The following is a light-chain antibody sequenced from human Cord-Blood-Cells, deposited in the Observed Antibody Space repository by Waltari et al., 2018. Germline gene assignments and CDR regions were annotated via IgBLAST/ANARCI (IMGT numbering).Light chain of an antibody. Sequence: QSVLTQPPSVSGAPGQGVTIPCTGSSSNIGAGYDVHWYQQLPGTSPKPLIYGNSNRPSGAPDRFAGSKSGTSASLTITGLQAEDEADYYCQSYDSSLSGWVFGGGTKLTVL. J-gene: IGLJ3*02. CDR3: QSYDSSLSGWV. CDR1: SSNIGAGYD. CDR2: GNS. V-gene: IGLV1-40*01.